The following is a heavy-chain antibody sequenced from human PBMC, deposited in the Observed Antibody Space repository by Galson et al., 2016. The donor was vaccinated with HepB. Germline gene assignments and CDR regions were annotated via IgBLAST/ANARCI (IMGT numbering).Heavy chain of an antibody. V-gene: IGHV6-1*01. Sequence: CAISGDSVSSNSVAWNWIRQSPSRGLEWLGRTYYRSKWYNDYAVSVKSRITINPDTSKNQFSLQLNSVTPEDTAVYYCARDWGSNRDFAFDIWGQGTMVTGSS. CDR3: ARDWGSNRDFAFDI. J-gene: IGHJ3*02. CDR2: TYYRSKWYN. D-gene: IGHD3-16*01. CDR1: GDSVSSNSVA.